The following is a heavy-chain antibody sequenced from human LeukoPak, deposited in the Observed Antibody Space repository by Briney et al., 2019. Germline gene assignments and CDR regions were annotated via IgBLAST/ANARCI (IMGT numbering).Heavy chain of an antibody. V-gene: IGHV3-30-3*01. J-gene: IGHJ4*02. CDR3: VRDQRSIDFDY. Sequence: GGSLRLSCVASGFTFSSYAMHWVRQAPGKGLEWVAVISYDGSNKYYADSVKGRFTISRDNSKNTLYLQMNSLRAEDTAVYYCVRDQRSIDFDYWGQGTLVIVSS. D-gene: IGHD6-6*01. CDR2: ISYDGSNK. CDR1: GFTFSSYA.